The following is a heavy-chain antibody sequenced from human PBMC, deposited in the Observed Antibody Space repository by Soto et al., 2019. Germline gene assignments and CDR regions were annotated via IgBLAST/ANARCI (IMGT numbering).Heavy chain of an antibody. CDR1: GFTFSSYW. D-gene: IGHD5-18*01. V-gene: IGHV3-74*01. CDR2: ISFDGSTT. Sequence: GGSLRLSCAASGFTFSSYWMRWVRQASGKGLVWVSRISFDGSTTTYADSVKGRFTISRDNAKNTLYLQMNSLRAEDTAVYYCARGGAHTAMANEYWGQGALVTVSS. CDR3: ARGGAHTAMANEY. J-gene: IGHJ4*02.